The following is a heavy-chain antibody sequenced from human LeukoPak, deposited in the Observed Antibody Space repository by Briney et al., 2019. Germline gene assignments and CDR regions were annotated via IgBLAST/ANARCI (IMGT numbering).Heavy chain of an antibody. V-gene: IGHV4-59*01. J-gene: IGHJ5*02. CDR1: GGSISSYY. D-gene: IGHD1-26*01. CDR2: IYYSGST. Sequence: SETLSLTCTVSGGSISSYYWSWLRQPPGKGLEWIGYIYYSGSTNYNPSLKSRVTISVDTSKNQFSLKLSSVTAADTAVYYCARDADSGSYYNWFDPWGQGTLVTVSS. CDR3: ARDADSGSYYNWFDP.